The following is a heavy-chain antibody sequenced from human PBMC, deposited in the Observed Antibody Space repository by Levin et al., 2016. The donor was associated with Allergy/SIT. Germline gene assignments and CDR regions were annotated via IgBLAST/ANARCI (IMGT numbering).Heavy chain of an antibody. CDR3: AREQRSPYGPFDY. J-gene: IGHJ4*02. V-gene: IGHV3-7*03. CDR2: IKEDGSEK. D-gene: IGHD3-10*01. Sequence: GESLKISCAASGFTFSNYWMGWVRQAPGKGLEWVANIKEDGSEKSYVDSVEGRFTIARDDAKNSLYLHMTSLRAEDTAIYYCAREQRSPYGPFDYWGQGTWVTVSS. CDR1: GFTFSNYW.